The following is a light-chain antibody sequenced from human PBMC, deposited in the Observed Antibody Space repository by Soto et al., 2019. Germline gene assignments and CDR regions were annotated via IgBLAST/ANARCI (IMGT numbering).Light chain of an antibody. Sequence: IVLTQSPGTLSLSPGERATLSCRASQSVSSSYLAWYQQKPGQAPRLLIYGASSRATGIPDRSSGSGSGTDFTLTISRLEPEDFAVYYCQQYGSSRQTFGQGTKVDIK. J-gene: IGKJ1*01. CDR2: GAS. CDR3: QQYGSSRQT. V-gene: IGKV3-20*01. CDR1: QSVSSSY.